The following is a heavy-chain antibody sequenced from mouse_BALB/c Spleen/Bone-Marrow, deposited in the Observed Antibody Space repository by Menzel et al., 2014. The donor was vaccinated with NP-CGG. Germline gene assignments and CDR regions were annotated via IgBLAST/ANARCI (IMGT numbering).Heavy chain of an antibody. V-gene: IGHV1S81*02. CDR3: TRSGPGFAY. J-gene: IGHJ3*01. Sequence: QVQLKESGAELVKPGASVKLSCKASGYTFTSYYMYWVKQRPGQGLEWIGEINPSSGGTNFNEKVKSKATLTVDKSSSTAYTQLSSLTSEDSAVYDCTRSGPGFAYWGQGTLVTVSA. CDR2: INPSSGGT. CDR1: GYTFTSYY.